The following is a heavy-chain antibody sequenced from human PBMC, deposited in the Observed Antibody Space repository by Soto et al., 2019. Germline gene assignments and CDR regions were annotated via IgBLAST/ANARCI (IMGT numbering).Heavy chain of an antibody. J-gene: IGHJ4*02. Sequence: QVQLQESGPGLVRPSETLSLTCTVSGGSVSGGSYYWSWIRQSPGKGLEWIGYIYNSGSTNYNPSLKSRVSISVDTSKNQFSLKLSSVTASDTVVYYCARERSDSGDYWFYFDYWGQGTLVTVSS. D-gene: IGHD3-22*01. CDR3: ARERSDSGDYWFYFDY. V-gene: IGHV4-61*01. CDR2: IYNSGST. CDR1: GGSVSGGSYY.